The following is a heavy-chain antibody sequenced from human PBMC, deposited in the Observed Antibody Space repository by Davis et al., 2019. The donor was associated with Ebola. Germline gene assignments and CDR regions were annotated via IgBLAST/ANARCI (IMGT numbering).Heavy chain of an antibody. CDR1: GFGFSGFW. CDR3: ARDTYYYYNTMDV. J-gene: IGHJ6*04. CDR2: ISSSGGST. V-gene: IGHV3-23*01. Sequence: PGGSLRLSCVASGFGFSGFWMHWVRHTPGKGLEWVSTISSSGGSTYYADSVKGRFTISRDNSKNTLYLQMNSLRADDTAVYYCARDTYYYYNTMDVWGKGTTVTVSS.